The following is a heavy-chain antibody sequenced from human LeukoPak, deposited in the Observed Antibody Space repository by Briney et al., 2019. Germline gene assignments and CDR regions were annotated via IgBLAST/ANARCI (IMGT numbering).Heavy chain of an antibody. J-gene: IGHJ4*02. D-gene: IGHD3-22*01. CDR2: IYYSGST. CDR3: ARDLVDSGYYQLDY. CDR1: GGSISSSSYY. Sequence: SETLSLTCTVSGGSISSSSYYWGWIRQPPGKGLEWIGSIYYSGSTYYNPSLKSRVTISVDTSKNQFSLKLSSVTAADTAVYYCARDLVDSGYYQLDYWGQGTLVTVSS. V-gene: IGHV4-39*07.